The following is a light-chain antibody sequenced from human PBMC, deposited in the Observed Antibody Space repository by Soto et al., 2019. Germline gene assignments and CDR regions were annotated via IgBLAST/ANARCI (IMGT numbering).Light chain of an antibody. CDR2: GAS. V-gene: IGKV3-20*01. CDR3: QQYDNSPLT. J-gene: IGKJ4*01. CDR1: QSVSSSF. Sequence: IVLAQSPGTLSLSPGERATLSWRASQSVSSSFLAWYQQKPGQAPRLLIYGASSRATGIPDRFSGSGSGTDFTLTISRLEPEDFAVYYCQQYDNSPLTFGGGTKVEIK.